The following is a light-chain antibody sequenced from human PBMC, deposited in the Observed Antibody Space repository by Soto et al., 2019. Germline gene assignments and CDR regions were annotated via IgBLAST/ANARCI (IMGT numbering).Light chain of an antibody. Sequence: EIVMTQSPATLSVSPGERATLSCRASQSVSSNLAWYQQKPGQAPRLLIYGASTRATGVPARFSGTGSGTEFTLTISSLKSEDFAVYYCHQYNNWHTFGQGTKLEIK. CDR3: HQYNNWHT. V-gene: IGKV3-15*01. CDR1: QSVSSN. CDR2: GAS. J-gene: IGKJ2*01.